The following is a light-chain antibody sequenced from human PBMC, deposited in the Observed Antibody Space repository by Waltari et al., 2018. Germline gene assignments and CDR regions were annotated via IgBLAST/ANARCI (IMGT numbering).Light chain of an antibody. J-gene: IGKJ1*01. V-gene: IGKV1-12*01. CDR3: QQGNSFPPT. CDR2: GAS. CDR1: QGISSW. Sequence: EIQLTQSPSSVSASVGDRVTITCRASQGISSWLAWYQQKPGKGPNLLIFGASTLQNGVPSRFSGSGSGTDFTLTISGLHPEDSATYFCQQGNSFPPTFGQGTRVEIK.